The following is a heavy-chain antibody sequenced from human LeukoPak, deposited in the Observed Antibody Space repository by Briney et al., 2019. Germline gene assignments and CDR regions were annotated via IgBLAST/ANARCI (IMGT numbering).Heavy chain of an antibody. V-gene: IGHV3-7*01. CDR1: GFTFSSYW. CDR3: ARDALYDSSGYYYNY. J-gene: IGHJ4*02. D-gene: IGHD3-22*01. Sequence: PGGSMRLSCAASGFTFSSYWMSWVRQAPGKGLEWVANIKQDGSEKYYVDSVKGRFTISRDNAKNSLYLQMNSLRAEDTAVYYCARDALYDSSGYYYNYWGQGTLVTVSS. CDR2: IKQDGSEK.